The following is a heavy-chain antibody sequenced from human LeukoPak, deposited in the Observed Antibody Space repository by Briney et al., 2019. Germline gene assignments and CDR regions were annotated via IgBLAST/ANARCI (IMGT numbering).Heavy chain of an antibody. V-gene: IGHV3-30-3*01. J-gene: IGHJ4*02. CDR3: AKDGGSSSWYFDY. CDR1: RFSFGSYA. Sequence: PGGSLRLSCAASRFSFGSYAMHWVRQAPGKGLEWVAVVSFDGSNKYYADSVKGRFTISRDNAKNSLYLQMNSLRAEDTALYYCAKDGGSSSWYFDYWGQGTLVTVSS. CDR2: VSFDGSNK. D-gene: IGHD6-13*01.